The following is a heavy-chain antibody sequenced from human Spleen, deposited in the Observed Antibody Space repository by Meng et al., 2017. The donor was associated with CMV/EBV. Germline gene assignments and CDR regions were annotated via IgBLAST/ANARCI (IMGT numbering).Heavy chain of an antibody. V-gene: IGHV3-21*01. CDR1: FTFSSYS. CDR2: ISSSSSYI. Sequence: FTFSSYSMNWVRQAPGKGLDWVSSISSSSSYIYYADSVKGRFTISRDNAKNSLYLQMNSLRAEDTAVYYCARGRYSSGWYVIKTFDYWGQGTLVTVSS. J-gene: IGHJ4*02. D-gene: IGHD6-19*01. CDR3: ARGRYSSGWYVIKTFDY.